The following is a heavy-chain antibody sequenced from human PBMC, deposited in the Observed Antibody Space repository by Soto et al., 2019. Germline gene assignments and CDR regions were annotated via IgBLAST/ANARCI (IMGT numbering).Heavy chain of an antibody. J-gene: IGHJ4*02. CDR1: GGSISSSSYY. CDR3: ARGRDSPSLYFDY. D-gene: IGHD2-21*02. CDR2: IYYSGST. V-gene: IGHV4-39*01. Sequence: SETLSLTCTVSGGSISSSSYYWGWIRQPPGKGLEWIGSIYYSGSTYYNPSLKSRVTISVDTSKNQFSLKLSSVTAADTAVYYCARGRDSPSLYFDYWGQGTLVTVSS.